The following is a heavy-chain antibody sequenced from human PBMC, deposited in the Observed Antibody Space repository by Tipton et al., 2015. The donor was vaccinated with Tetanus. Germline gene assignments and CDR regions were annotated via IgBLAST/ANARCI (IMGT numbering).Heavy chain of an antibody. J-gene: IGHJ6*02. D-gene: IGHD3-10*01. CDR3: ARVKGTYNHSGLYV. V-gene: IGHV4-30-2*01. CDR1: GGSISSGDYS. CDR2: IYDSGST. Sequence: TLSLTCAVSGGSISSGDYSWSWIRQPPGKGLEWIGYIYDSGSTYYNPSLKSRVTISEDRSKNQISLRLRSVTAADTAVYYCARVKGTYNHSGLYVWGQGTTVTVAS.